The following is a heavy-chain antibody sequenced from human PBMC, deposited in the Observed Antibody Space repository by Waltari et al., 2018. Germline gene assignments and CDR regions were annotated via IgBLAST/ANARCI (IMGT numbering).Heavy chain of an antibody. CDR3: ARSSAGMPRWLGDY. CDR1: GDSISSSNYY. J-gene: IGHJ4*02. Sequence: QLQLQESGPGLVKPSETLSLSCSVSGDSISSSNYYWGWTRQPPGKGLEWMASVYYSGTTYYNPSLKSRVTISADTSRNQFYLRLTSVTATDTAVYYCARSSAGMPRWLGDYWGQGILVTVSS. CDR2: VYYSGTT. V-gene: IGHV4-39*01. D-gene: IGHD5-12*01.